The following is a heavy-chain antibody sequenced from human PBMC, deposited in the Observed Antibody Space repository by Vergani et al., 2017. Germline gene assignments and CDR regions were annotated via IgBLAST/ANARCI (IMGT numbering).Heavy chain of an antibody. CDR2: VFYGGRT. CDR3: ERHIAVERPASMTAFVY. V-gene: IGHV4-39*01. J-gene: IGHJ4*02. D-gene: IGHD6-19*01. Sequence: QMQLQESGPGLVKPSETLSLSCTVSGDSISTSSYAWGWIRQPPGKTLEWIGTVFYGGRTSYNPSLKSRVTLSLDTSKKQISLHLTSVTAADTAVYYCERHIAVERPASMTAFVYWGQGTLVSVSS. CDR1: GDSISTSSYA.